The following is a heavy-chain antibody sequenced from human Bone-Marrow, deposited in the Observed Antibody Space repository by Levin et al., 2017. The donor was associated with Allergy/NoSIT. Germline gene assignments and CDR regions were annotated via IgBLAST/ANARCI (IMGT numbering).Heavy chain of an antibody. Sequence: SETLSLTCTVSGDSINNYNYYWGWVRQPPGKGLEWIGNIYSGGSTSYNPSLQSRVTISVDTSKSQFSLHLRSVSAADTAVYYCVRQGGVFSYSGGWHVDHWGRGVLVSAS. CDR3: VRQGGVFSYSGGWHVDH. V-gene: IGHV4-39*01. D-gene: IGHD6-25*01. CDR1: GDSINNYNYY. CDR2: IYSGGST. J-gene: IGHJ4*01.